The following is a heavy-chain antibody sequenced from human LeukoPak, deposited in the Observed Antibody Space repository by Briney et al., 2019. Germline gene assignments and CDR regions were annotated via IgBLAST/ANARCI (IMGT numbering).Heavy chain of an antibody. J-gene: IGHJ4*02. CDR2: IYYSGST. CDR3: ARHGENYDYVWGSYRSYYFDY. V-gene: IGHV4-59*08. D-gene: IGHD3-16*02. Sequence: SETLSLTCTVSGGSISSYYWSWIRQPPGKGLEWIGYIYYSGSTIYNPSLKSRVTISVDTSKNQFSLKLSSVTAADTAVYYCARHGENYDYVWGSYRSYYFDYWGQGTLVTVSS. CDR1: GGSISSYY.